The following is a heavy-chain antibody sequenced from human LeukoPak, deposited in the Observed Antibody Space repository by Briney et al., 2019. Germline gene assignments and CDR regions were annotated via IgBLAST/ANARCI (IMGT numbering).Heavy chain of an antibody. CDR1: GFTFSGYA. Sequence: GGSLRLSCAASGFTFSGYAMSWVRQAPGKGLEWVSAIGDTGAATYYADSVKGRFTISRDNSKDTLYLQMNSLRAEDTAVYHCAKPYYYGVGGSVDYWGQGTLVTVSS. J-gene: IGHJ4*02. CDR2: IGDTGAAT. CDR3: AKPYYYGVGGSVDY. D-gene: IGHD3-10*01. V-gene: IGHV3-23*01.